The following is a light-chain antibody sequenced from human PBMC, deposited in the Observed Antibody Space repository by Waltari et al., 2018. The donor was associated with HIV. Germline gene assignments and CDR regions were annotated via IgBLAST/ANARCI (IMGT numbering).Light chain of an antibody. J-gene: IGLJ3*02. CDR3: LAWDSNLGGWV. CDR1: NNNVDHQG. Sequence: LTQPPSMSTVSGQTATVTCIGDNNNVDHQGAAWVQHRQGHPPKLLSHGNSKRPPGVSGRFSGSRAGHTTFRTISGRQSEDDADYFCLAWDSNLGGWVFGGGTHLTV. V-gene: IGLV10-54*04. CDR2: GNS.